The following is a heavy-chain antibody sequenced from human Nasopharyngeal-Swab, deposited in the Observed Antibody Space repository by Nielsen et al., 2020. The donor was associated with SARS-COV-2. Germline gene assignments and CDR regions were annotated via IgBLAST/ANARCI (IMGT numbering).Heavy chain of an antibody. D-gene: IGHD3-10*01. CDR1: GYSFTSYW. CDR2: IYPGDSDT. CDR3: ASYYGSGNDGMDV. J-gene: IGHJ6*02. Sequence: ASVKVSCKGSGYSFTSYWIGWVRQMPGKGLEWMGIIYPGDSDTRYSPSFQGQVTISADKSISTAYLQWSSLKASDTAMYYCASYYGSGNDGMDVWGQGTTVTVSS. V-gene: IGHV5-51*01.